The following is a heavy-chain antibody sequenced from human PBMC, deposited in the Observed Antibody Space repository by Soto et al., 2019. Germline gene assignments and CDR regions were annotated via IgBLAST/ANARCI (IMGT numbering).Heavy chain of an antibody. J-gene: IGHJ4*02. CDR2: IKPDGSDR. D-gene: IGHD2-21*01. CDR3: ARLAGSRTIYDS. Sequence: PGGSLRLSCAASGFTFSSHWMSWVRQAPGKGLEWVASIKPDGSDRYYVDSVKGRFTISRDNAQSSLYLQMNSLRVEDTAVFYCARLAGSRTIYDSWGQGALVTVSS. V-gene: IGHV3-7*01. CDR1: GFTFSSHW.